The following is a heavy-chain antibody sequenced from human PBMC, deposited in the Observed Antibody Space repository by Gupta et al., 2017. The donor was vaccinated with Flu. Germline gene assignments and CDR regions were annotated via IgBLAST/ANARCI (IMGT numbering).Heavy chain of an antibody. CDR1: GYTFTSYG. Sequence: QVQLVQSGAEVKKPGASVKVSCKASGYTFTSYGISWVRQAPGQGLEWMGWISAYNGNTNYAQKLQGRVTMTTDTSTSTAYMELRSLRSDDTAVYYCARVDSYDSSGYYSEYFQHWGQGTLVTVSS. J-gene: IGHJ1*01. V-gene: IGHV1-18*01. CDR2: ISAYNGNT. D-gene: IGHD3-22*01. CDR3: ARVDSYDSSGYYSEYFQH.